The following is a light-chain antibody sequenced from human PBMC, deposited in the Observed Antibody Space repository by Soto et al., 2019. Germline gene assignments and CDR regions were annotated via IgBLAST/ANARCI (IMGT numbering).Light chain of an antibody. Sequence: QSVLTQPPSVSAAPGQEVTISCSGSSSNIAANSVSWYQHLPGTAPKLLIYDSDRRPSGIPARFSGSKSGTSATLGITGLQIGDEADYYCGAWDTSLTVYVFGSGTKVTVL. CDR2: DSD. V-gene: IGLV1-51*01. CDR3: GAWDTSLTVYV. CDR1: SSNIAANS. J-gene: IGLJ1*01.